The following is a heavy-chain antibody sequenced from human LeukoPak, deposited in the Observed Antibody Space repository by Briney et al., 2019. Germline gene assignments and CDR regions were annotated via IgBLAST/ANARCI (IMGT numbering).Heavy chain of an antibody. V-gene: IGHV1-8*01. CDR1: GYTFTSYD. CDR3: ARVRAMITFGGVIDHFDY. D-gene: IGHD3-16*02. J-gene: IGHJ4*02. Sequence: ASVKVSCKASGYTFTSYDINWVRQATGQGLEWMGWMNPNSGNTGYAQKFQGRVTMTRNTSISTAYMELSSLRSEDTAVYYCARVRAMITFGGVIDHFDYWGQGTLVTVSS. CDR2: MNPNSGNT.